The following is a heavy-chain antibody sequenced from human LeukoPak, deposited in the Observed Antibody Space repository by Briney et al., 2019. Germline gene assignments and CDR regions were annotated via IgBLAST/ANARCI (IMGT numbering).Heavy chain of an antibody. CDR3: ARDSDYYGSGSYLGY. Sequence: ASVKVSCKASGYTFTTYYMHWVRQAPGQGLEWMGVINPSGGSTTYAQKFQGRVTITADKSTSTAYMELSSLRSEDTAVYYCARDSDYYGSGSYLGYWGQGTLVTVSS. CDR1: GYTFTTYY. J-gene: IGHJ4*02. V-gene: IGHV1-46*01. CDR2: INPSGGST. D-gene: IGHD3-10*01.